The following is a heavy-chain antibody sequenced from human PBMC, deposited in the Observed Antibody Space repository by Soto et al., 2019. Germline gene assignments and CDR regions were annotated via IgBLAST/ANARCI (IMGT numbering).Heavy chain of an antibody. Sequence: PGGSLRLSCPASGFTFSNYAMSWLRQAPGKGLEWVSSISGRCGNTYYADSVKGRFTISRDNTRNTLYLQMDSLGVEDSAVYSCAKAECSGGTCYLYYFDYWGQGALVTVSS. V-gene: IGHV3-23*01. J-gene: IGHJ4*02. CDR3: AKAECSGGTCYLYYFDY. CDR1: GFTFSNYA. CDR2: ISGRCGNT. D-gene: IGHD2-15*01.